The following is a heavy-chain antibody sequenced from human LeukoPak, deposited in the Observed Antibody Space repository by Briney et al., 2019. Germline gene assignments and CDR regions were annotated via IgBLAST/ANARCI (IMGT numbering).Heavy chain of an antibody. CDR1: GGSISSGGYY. CDR3: ARGGYYYATRDYYYNY. J-gene: IGHJ4*02. D-gene: IGHD3-22*01. V-gene: IGHV4-31*02. Sequence: SETLSLTWTVSGGSISSGGYYWSWIREHPGKGLEWIGYIYYSGSTYYNPSLRSRCTRAGDTSKNQFSLKLSSVTAADTAVYYCARGGYYYATRDYYYNYWGQGTLVTVSS. CDR2: IYYSGST.